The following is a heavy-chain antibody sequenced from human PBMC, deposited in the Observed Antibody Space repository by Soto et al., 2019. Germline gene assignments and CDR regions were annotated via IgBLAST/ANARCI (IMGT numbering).Heavy chain of an antibody. CDR2: ISSSGSTI. J-gene: IGHJ4*02. V-gene: IGHV3-48*03. Sequence: EVQLVESGGGLVQPGGSLRLSCAASGFTFSSYEMNWVRQAPGKGLEWVSYISSSGSTIYYADSVKGRFTISRDNAKNSLYLQMNSLRAEDTAVYYCARVDRSGALDYWGQGTLVTGSS. CDR3: ARVDRSGALDY. CDR1: GFTFSSYE. D-gene: IGHD3-22*01.